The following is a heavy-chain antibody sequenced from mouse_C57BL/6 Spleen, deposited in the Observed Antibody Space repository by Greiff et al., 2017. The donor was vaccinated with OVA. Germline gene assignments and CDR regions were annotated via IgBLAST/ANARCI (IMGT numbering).Heavy chain of an antibody. CDR2: ILPGSGST. CDR1: GYTFTGYW. J-gene: IGHJ1*03. CDR3: AKDYYGSSGGYFDV. V-gene: IGHV1-9*01. Sequence: QVQLQQSGAELMKPGASVKLSCKATGYTFTGYWIEWVKQRPGHGLEWIGEILPGSGSTNYNEKFKGKATFTADTSSNTAYMQLSSLTTEDSALYYGAKDYYGSSGGYFDVWGTGTTGTVSS. D-gene: IGHD1-1*01.